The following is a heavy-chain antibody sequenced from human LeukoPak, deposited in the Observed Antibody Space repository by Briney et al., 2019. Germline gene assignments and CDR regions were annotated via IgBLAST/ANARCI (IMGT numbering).Heavy chain of an antibody. Sequence: GGSLRLSCAASGFTFSTYWMYWVRHAPGKGLVWVSRINTDGRNTGYADSVKGRFTISRDNAKNTLYLQMTILTAEDTAVYYRARVGKSGSYYYFDYWGQGTLVTVSS. J-gene: IGHJ4*02. CDR3: ARVGKSGSYYYFDY. CDR2: INTDGRNT. D-gene: IGHD1-26*01. V-gene: IGHV3-74*01. CDR1: GFTFSTYW.